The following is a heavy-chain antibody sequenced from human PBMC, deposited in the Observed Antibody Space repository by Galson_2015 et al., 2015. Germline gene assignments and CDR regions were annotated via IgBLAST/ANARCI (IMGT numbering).Heavy chain of an antibody. J-gene: IGHJ6*02. V-gene: IGHV3-30-3*01. CDR2: ISYDGSNK. CDR1: GFTFSSYA. Sequence: SLRLSCAASGFTFSSYAMHWVRQAPGKGLEWVAVISYDGSNKYYADSVKGRFTISRDNSRNTLYLQMNSLRAEDTAVYYCARDHSGSYEGGMDVWGQGTTVTVSS. D-gene: IGHD1-26*01. CDR3: ARDHSGSYEGGMDV.